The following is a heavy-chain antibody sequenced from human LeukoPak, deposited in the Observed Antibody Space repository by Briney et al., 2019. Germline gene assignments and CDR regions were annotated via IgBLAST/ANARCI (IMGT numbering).Heavy chain of an antibody. CDR1: GGSISSYY. D-gene: IGHD5-18*01. CDR2: IFTSGST. V-gene: IGHV4-4*07. Sequence: PSETLSLTCTVSGGSISSYYWSWIRQPAGKGLEWIGRIFTSGSTNYNPSLKSRVTISVDTSKNQFSLKLSSVTAADTAVYYCAGAAMVDADYYYYYMDVWGKGTTVTVSS. J-gene: IGHJ6*03. CDR3: AGAAMVDADYYYYYMDV.